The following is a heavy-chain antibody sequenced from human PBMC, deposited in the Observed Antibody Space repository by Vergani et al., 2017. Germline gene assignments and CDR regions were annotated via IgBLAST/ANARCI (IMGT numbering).Heavy chain of an antibody. J-gene: IGHJ6*03. CDR2: IYYSGTT. V-gene: IGHV4-39*01. Sequence: QMHLQESGPGLVKPSETLSLSCSVSGGSISSSSRYWGWIRQPPGKGLEWIGYIYYSGTTYYNPSLESRLTISLDTSENHLSLKLTSVTAADTAVYYCARQKDYYMDVWGKGP. CDR1: GGSISSSSRY. CDR3: ARQKDYYMDV.